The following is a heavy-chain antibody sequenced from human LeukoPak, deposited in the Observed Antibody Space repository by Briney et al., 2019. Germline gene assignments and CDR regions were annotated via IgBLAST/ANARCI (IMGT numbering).Heavy chain of an antibody. V-gene: IGHV4-61*02. Sequence: SQTLSLTCTVSGGYISSGSYYWSWIRQPAGNGLEWIGRIYTTGSTNYNPSLKSRVTISVDTSKNQFSLKLSSVTAADTAVYYCARGRQPIFGVVIPAYYYYMDVWGKGTTVTVSS. CDR2: IYTTGST. D-gene: IGHD3-3*01. J-gene: IGHJ6*03. CDR1: GGYISSGSYY. CDR3: ARGRQPIFGVVIPAYYYYMDV.